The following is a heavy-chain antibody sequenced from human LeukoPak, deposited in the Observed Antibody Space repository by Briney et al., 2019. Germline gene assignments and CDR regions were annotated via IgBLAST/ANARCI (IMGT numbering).Heavy chain of an antibody. Sequence: ASETLSLTCTVSGGSISGFYWSWIRQPPGKELQWIGSIFYSGSTNYNPSLKSRATISVDTSKNQFSLKLSSVTAADTAVYHCASAAFWLAFDNWGQGTQVTVSS. CDR1: GGSISGFY. J-gene: IGHJ4*02. V-gene: IGHV4-59*08. D-gene: IGHD5-12*01. CDR3: ASAAFWLAFDN. CDR2: IFYSGST.